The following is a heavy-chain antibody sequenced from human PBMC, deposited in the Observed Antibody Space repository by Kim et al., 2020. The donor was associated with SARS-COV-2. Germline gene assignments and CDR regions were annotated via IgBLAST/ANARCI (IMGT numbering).Heavy chain of an antibody. D-gene: IGHD6-13*01. J-gene: IGHJ6*02. V-gene: IGHV3-23*01. CDR3: GSSSWDYYYGMDV. Sequence: YADSVKGRFTISRDNSKNTLYLQMNSLRAEDTAVYYCGSSSWDYYYGMDVWGQGTTVTVSS.